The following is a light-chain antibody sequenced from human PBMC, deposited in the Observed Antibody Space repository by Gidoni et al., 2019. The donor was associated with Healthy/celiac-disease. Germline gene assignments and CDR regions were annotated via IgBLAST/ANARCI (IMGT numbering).Light chain of an antibody. CDR2: DAS. CDR3: QQYDNLPLT. CDR1: QDISNY. J-gene: IGKJ4*01. V-gene: IGKV1-33*01. Sequence: DIQMTQSPSSLSASVGDRVTITCQASQDISNYLNWYQQKPGKAPKLLIYDASNLETGVPSRFSGSGSGTDFTFTISSLQPEDIATYYCQQYDNLPLTFGGGTKVGDQ.